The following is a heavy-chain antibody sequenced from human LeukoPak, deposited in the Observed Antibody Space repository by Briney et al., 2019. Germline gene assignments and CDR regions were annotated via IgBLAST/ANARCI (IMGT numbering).Heavy chain of an antibody. J-gene: IGHJ3*02. CDR3: ARAEVLRDGYNQGAFDI. Sequence: SETLSLTCTVSGGFISSYYWSWIRQPAGKGLEWIGRIYTSGSTNYNPSLKSRVTMSVDTSKNQFSLKLSSVTAADTAVYYCARAEVLRDGYNQGAFDIWGQGTMVTVSS. CDR1: GGFISSYY. V-gene: IGHV4-4*07. D-gene: IGHD5-24*01. CDR2: IYTSGST.